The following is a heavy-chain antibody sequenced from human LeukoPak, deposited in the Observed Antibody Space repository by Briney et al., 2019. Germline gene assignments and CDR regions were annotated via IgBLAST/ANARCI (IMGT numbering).Heavy chain of an antibody. Sequence: GGSLRLSCAASGFTFSSYSMNWVRQAPGKGLEWVSSISSSSSYIYYADSVKGRFTISRDNSKNTLYLQMNSLRAEDTAVYYCARDLPPYGAFDYWGQGTLVTVSP. D-gene: IGHD4-17*01. V-gene: IGHV3-21*01. J-gene: IGHJ4*02. CDR2: ISSSSSYI. CDR3: ARDLPPYGAFDY. CDR1: GFTFSSYS.